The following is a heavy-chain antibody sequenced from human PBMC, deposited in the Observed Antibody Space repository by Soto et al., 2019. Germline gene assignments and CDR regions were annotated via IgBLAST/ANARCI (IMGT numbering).Heavy chain of an antibody. CDR3: ARHFREYYYDSSGYYYVDY. V-gene: IGHV4-39*01. CDR1: GGSISSSSYY. D-gene: IGHD3-22*01. Sequence: QLQLQESGPGLVKPSETLSLTCTVSGGSISSSSYYWGWIRQPPGKGLEWIGSIYYSGSTYYNPSLTSRVTISVDTSKNQFSLKLSSVTAADTAVYYCARHFREYYYDSSGYYYVDYWGQGTLVTVSS. CDR2: IYYSGST. J-gene: IGHJ4*02.